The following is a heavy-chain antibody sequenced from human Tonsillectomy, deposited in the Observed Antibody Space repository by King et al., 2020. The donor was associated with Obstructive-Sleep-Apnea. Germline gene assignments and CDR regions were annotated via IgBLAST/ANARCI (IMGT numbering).Heavy chain of an antibody. CDR2: ISGGGGSI. Sequence: VQLQESGGGLGQPGGSLRLSCAASGFTFSSLDMNWVRQAPGKGLEWVSVISGGGGSIFYADSVKGRFTISRDNFKNTLYLQMDSLRAEDTAVYYCAKQRETSPYDYGSGSYPFDYWGQGTLVTVSS. V-gene: IGHV3-23*01. CDR3: AKQRETSPYDYGSGSYPFDY. CDR1: GFTFSSLD. J-gene: IGHJ4*02. D-gene: IGHD3-10*01.